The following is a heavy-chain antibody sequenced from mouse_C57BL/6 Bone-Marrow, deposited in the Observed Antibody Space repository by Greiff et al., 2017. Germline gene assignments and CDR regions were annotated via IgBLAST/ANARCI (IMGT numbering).Heavy chain of an antibody. CDR2: IWGVGST. CDR3: ASRGYDYDGAMGY. D-gene: IGHD2-4*01. V-gene: IGHV2-6*01. Sequence: VKLMESGPGLAAPSQRLSITCTVSGFSLTSYGVDWVRQSPGKGLEWLGVIWGVGSTNYNSALKSRLSNSKDTSKGQVFVKMNSLQTDDTTMYYCASRGYDYDGAMGYWDQGTSVTVSA. CDR1: GFSLTSYG. J-gene: IGHJ4*01.